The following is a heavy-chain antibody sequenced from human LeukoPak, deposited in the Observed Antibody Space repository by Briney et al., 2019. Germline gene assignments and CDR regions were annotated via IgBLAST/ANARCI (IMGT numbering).Heavy chain of an antibody. Sequence: GGSLRLSCAASGFTFSSYGMHWVRQAPGKGLEWVAFIRYDGSNKYYADSVKGRFTISRDNSKNTLYLQMNSLRAEDTAVYYCAKDQAYYYGSGSYYNVWKYYYYMDVWGKGTTVTISS. CDR2: IRYDGSNK. CDR3: AKDQAYYYGSGSYYNVWKYYYYMDV. CDR1: GFTFSSYG. D-gene: IGHD3-10*01. V-gene: IGHV3-30*02. J-gene: IGHJ6*03.